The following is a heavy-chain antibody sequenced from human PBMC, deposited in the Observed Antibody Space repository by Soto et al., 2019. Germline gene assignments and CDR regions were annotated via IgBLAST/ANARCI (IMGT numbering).Heavy chain of an antibody. CDR2: ISSSGSTI. D-gene: IGHD6-19*01. Sequence: GGSLRLSCAASGFTFSDYYMSWIRQAPGKGLEWVSYISSSGSTIYYADSVKGRFTISRDNAKNSLYLQMNSLRAEDTAVYYCARDSAPSGSWDYYMDVWGKGTTVTVSS. J-gene: IGHJ6*03. V-gene: IGHV3-11*01. CDR3: ARDSAPSGSWDYYMDV. CDR1: GFTFSDYY.